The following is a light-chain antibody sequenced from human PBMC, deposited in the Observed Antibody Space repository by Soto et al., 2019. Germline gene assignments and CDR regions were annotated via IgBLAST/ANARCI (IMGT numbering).Light chain of an antibody. J-gene: IGKJ4*01. CDR3: QQSFIWLT. CDR1: QSVSIS. V-gene: IGKV3-11*01. CDR2: DAS. Sequence: IVLTQSPATRSLSPGERATLSCRASQSVSISLAWYQQKPGQAPRLLIYDASNRATGIPGRFSGSGSGTDFTLTISSLEPEDFAVYYCQQSFIWLTFGGGTKVDIK.